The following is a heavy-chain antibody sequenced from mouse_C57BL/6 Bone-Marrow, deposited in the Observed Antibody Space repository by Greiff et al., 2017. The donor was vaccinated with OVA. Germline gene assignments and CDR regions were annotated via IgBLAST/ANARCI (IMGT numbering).Heavy chain of an antibody. CDR3: AREGCGSRSYWYFDV. CDR1: GYTFTDYY. D-gene: IGHD1-1*01. CDR2: INPNNGGT. Sequence: EVQLQQSGPELVKPGASVKISCKASGYTFTDYYMNWVKQSHGKSLEWIGDINPNNGGTSYNQKFKGKATLTVDKSSSTAYMELRSLTSEDSAVYYCAREGCGSRSYWYFDVWGTGTTVTVSS. V-gene: IGHV1-26*01. J-gene: IGHJ1*03.